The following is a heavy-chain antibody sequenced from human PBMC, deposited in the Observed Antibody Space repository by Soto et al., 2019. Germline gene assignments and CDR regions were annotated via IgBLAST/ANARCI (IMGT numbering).Heavy chain of an antibody. CDR2: ISPYNGNT. V-gene: IGHV1-18*01. J-gene: IGHJ5*02. Sequence: TSAEASCKAPGYAFTSNGISWVRQAPGQGLEWMGWISPYNGNTKFPQKLQGRVTMTTDTSTSTAYMELRSLRSDDTAVHYCASQSPGAPWGQGTLVTVSS. CDR3: ASQSPGAP. CDR1: GYAFTSNG.